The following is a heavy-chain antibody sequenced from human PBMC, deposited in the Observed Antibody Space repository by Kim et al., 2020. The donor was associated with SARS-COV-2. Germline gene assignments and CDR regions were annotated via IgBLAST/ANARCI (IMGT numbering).Heavy chain of an antibody. CDR1: GYTISSTNW. Sequence: SETLSLTCVVSGYTISSTNWWGWIRQPPGKGLEWIGYIYYGGTTHYNPSLKSRVTMSVDTSKNQFSLNLSSVTAEDTAIYYCARNRDYDYYYMDVWGKGT. CDR2: IYYGGTT. CDR3: ARNRDYDYYYMDV. V-gene: IGHV4-28*01. J-gene: IGHJ6*03.